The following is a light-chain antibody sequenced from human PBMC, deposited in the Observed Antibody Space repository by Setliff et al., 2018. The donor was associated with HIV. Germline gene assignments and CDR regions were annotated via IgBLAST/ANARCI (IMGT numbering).Light chain of an antibody. CDR1: SSDVRTYNF. Sequence: SALTQPASVSGSPGQSITISCTGTSSDVRTYNFVSWYQQHPGEAPKPIIYDVSYRPSGVSNRFSGSKSANTASLTISGLQAEDEAHYYCSSYTSSIPLYVFGTGTKVTVL. CDR3: SSYTSSIPLYV. CDR2: DVS. V-gene: IGLV2-14*03. J-gene: IGLJ1*01.